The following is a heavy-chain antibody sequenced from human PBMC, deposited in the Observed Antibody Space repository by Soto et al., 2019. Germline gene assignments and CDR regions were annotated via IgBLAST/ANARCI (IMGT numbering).Heavy chain of an antibody. Sequence: SETLSLTCTVSGGSISSSSYYWGWIRQPPGKGLEWIGSIYYSGSTYYNPSLKSRVTISVDTSKNQFPLKLSSVTAADTAVYYCASPGYSYGLNWFDPWGQGTLVTVSS. J-gene: IGHJ5*02. V-gene: IGHV4-39*01. CDR3: ASPGYSYGLNWFDP. D-gene: IGHD5-18*01. CDR1: GGSISSSSYY. CDR2: IYYSGST.